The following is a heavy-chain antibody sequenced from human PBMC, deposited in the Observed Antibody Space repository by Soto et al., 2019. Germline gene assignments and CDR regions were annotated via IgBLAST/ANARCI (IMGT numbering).Heavy chain of an antibody. CDR3: ARGGYRPMPGISTENGYSYGYQDFYYYYGMDV. CDR2: IIPIFGTA. J-gene: IGHJ6*02. D-gene: IGHD5-18*01. CDR1: GGTFSSYA. V-gene: IGHV1-69*13. Sequence: SVKVSCKASGGTFSSYAISWVRQAPGQGLEWMGGIIPIFGTANYAQKFQGRVTITADESTSTAYMELSSLRSEDTAVYYCARGGYRPMPGISTENGYSYGYQDFYYYYGMDVWGQGTTVTVSS.